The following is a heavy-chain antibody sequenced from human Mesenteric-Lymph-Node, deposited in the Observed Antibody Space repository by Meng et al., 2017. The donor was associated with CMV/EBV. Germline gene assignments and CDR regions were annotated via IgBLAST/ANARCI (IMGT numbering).Heavy chain of an antibody. J-gene: IGHJ4*02. D-gene: IGHD3-3*01. CDR2: ISSGGGTT. CDR3: ARDRGDDFWSGYKYYFDY. Sequence: GESLKISCAASGFTFSGHEMNWVRQAPGKGLEWLSYISSGGGTTYYADSVKGRFTVSRDNAKNSMYLQMNSLRAEDTAVYYCARDRGDDFWSGYKYYFDYWGQGTLVTVSS. V-gene: IGHV3-48*03. CDR1: GFTFSGHE.